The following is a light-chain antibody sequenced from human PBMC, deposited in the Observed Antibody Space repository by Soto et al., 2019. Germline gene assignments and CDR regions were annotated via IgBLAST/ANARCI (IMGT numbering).Light chain of an antibody. V-gene: IGKV1-9*01. Sequence: DIQLTQSPPFLSASVGDRVTVSCRASQGMSSSLAWYQQKPGKAPKLLIYAVSTLQSGVPSRFSGSGSGTEFTLTIXXXXPEDFATYFCQQLYTFGGGTKVEVE. CDR3: QQLYT. CDR1: QGMSSS. J-gene: IGKJ4*01. CDR2: AVS.